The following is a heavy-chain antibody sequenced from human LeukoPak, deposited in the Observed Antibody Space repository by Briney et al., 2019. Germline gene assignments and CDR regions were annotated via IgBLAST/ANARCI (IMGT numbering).Heavy chain of an antibody. J-gene: IGHJ4*02. CDR1: GLTFSNHY. CDR3: PTTCSGWYVECVDY. D-gene: IGHD6-19*01. Sequence: GGPLRPSCAVSGLTFSNHYMSGSGKAPGRGWEGVANIGADGTEKNYVGSVKGRFTISSDNAKNSLYLQMTSLRAEDTAVYYCPTTCSGWYVECVDYWGQGTLVTVSS. CDR2: IGADGTEK. V-gene: IGHV3-7*03.